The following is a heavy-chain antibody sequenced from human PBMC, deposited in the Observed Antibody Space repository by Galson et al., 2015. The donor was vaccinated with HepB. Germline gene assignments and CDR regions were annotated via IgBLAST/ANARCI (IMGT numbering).Heavy chain of an antibody. CDR3: AKGGFFEWELLCFGY. CDR2: ISGSGGST. CDR1: GFTFSSYA. D-gene: IGHD1-26*01. Sequence: SLRLSCAASGFTFSSYAMSWVRQAPGKGLEWVSAISGSGGSTYYADSVKGRFTISRDNSKNTLYLQMNSLRAEDTAVYYCAKGGFFEWELLCFGYWGQGILVTVSS. V-gene: IGHV3-23*01. J-gene: IGHJ4*02.